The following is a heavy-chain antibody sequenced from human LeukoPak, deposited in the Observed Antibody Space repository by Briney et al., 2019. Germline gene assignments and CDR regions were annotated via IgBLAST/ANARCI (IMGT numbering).Heavy chain of an antibody. CDR1: GFTFSSYT. Sequence: GGSLRLSCAASGFTFSSYTMNWVRQAPGKGLEWVSSISTSSSYIYYADSVKGRFTISRDNAMNSLYLQMNNLRAEDTAVYYCARVAGTYYYYYYGMDVWGQGTTVTVSS. J-gene: IGHJ6*02. D-gene: IGHD6-19*01. CDR3: ARVAGTYYYYYYGMDV. V-gene: IGHV3-21*01. CDR2: ISTSSSYI.